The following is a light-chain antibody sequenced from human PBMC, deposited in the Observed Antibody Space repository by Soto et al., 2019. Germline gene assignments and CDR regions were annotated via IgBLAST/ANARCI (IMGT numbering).Light chain of an antibody. V-gene: IGLV2-14*01. Sequence: QSALTQPASVSGSPGQSITISCTGSNSDIGTYNYVSWYQQLPGKAPKLVISEVSNRPSGISGRFSGSKSGNAASLTISGLQAEDEATYYCSSYTSTSTIYVFGHGTKVT. CDR1: NSDIGTYNY. J-gene: IGLJ1*01. CDR3: SSYTSTSTIYV. CDR2: EVS.